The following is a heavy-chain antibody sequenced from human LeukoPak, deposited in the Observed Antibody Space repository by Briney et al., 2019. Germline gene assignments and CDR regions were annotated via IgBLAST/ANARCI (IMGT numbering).Heavy chain of an antibody. CDR1: GGSISSSSW. V-gene: IGHV4-4*02. D-gene: IGHD3-16*01. J-gene: IGHJ6*03. Sequence: SETLSLTCAVSGGSISSSSWWSWVRQPPGKGLEWIGEIYHSGSTNYNPSLKSRVTISVDTSKNQFSLKLSSVTAADTAVYYCARETSQKGAHYMDVWGKGTTVTISS. CDR3: ARETSQKGAHYMDV. CDR2: IYHSGST.